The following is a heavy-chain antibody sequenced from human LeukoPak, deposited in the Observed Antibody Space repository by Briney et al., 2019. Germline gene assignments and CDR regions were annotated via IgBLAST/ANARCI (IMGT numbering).Heavy chain of an antibody. Sequence: KSSETLSLTCAVYGGSFSGYYWSWIRQPPGKGLEWIGEINHSGSTNYNPSLKSRVTISVDTSKNQFSLKLSSVTAADTAVYYCARGFYSSSWYYWFDHWGQGTLVTVSS. J-gene: IGHJ5*02. D-gene: IGHD6-13*01. CDR3: ARGFYSSSWYYWFDH. CDR1: GGSFSGYY. V-gene: IGHV4-34*01. CDR2: INHSGST.